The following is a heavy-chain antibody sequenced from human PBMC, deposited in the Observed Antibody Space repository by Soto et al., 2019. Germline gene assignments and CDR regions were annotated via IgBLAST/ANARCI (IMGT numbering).Heavy chain of an antibody. Sequence: QVQLVESGGGVVQPGRSLRLSCAASGFTFSDYTIHWVRQAPGKGLEWVAVISYDGNNKKYADSVEGRFTISRDHSKNTLYLQLNSLRDEDTAVYYCAKDHYPPGRALNWAANWFDAWGQGTLVTVSS. D-gene: IGHD3-10*01. CDR2: ISYDGNNK. CDR1: GFTFSDYT. J-gene: IGHJ5*02. CDR3: AKDHYPPGRALNWAANWFDA. V-gene: IGHV3-30-3*01.